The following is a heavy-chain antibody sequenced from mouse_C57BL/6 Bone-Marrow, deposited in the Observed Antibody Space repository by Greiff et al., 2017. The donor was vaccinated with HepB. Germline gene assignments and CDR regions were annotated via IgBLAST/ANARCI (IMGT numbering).Heavy chain of an antibody. J-gene: IGHJ1*03. CDR3: ARGAYGNYVLYWYFDV. CDR2: INPNNGGT. CDR1: GYTFTDYY. V-gene: IGHV1-26*01. Sequence: EVQLQQSGPELVKPGASVKISCKASGYTFTDYYMNWVKQSHGKSLEWIGDINPNNGGTSYNQKFKGKATLTVDKSSSTAYMELRSLTSEDSAVYYCARGAYGNYVLYWYFDVWGTGTTVTVSS. D-gene: IGHD2-1*01.